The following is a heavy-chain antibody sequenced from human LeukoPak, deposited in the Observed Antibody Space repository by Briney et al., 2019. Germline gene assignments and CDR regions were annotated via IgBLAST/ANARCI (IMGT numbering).Heavy chain of an antibody. CDR3: ARDSGTTGEVKFDP. J-gene: IGHJ5*02. Sequence: PSETLSLTCTVSGGSIRSYYWSWIRQPPGKGLEWIGYIYYSGNTNYNPSLKSRVTISVDTSKNQFSLKLSSVTAADTAVYYCARDSGTTGEVKFDPWGQGTLVTVSS. CDR2: IYYSGNT. D-gene: IGHD3-10*01. CDR1: GGSIRSYY. V-gene: IGHV4-59*12.